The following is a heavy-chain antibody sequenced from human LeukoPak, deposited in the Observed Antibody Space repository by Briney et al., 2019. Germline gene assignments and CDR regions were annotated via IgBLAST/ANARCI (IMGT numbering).Heavy chain of an antibody. CDR2: IYDSGST. CDR3: ASESVRGVDYFDY. Sequence: PSETLSLTCTVSGGSISSYYWSWIRQPPGKGLEWIGYIYDSGSTNYNPSLKSRVTISVDTSKNQFSLKLSSVTDADTAVYYCASESVRGVDYFDYWGQGTLVTVSS. CDR1: GGSISSYY. J-gene: IGHJ4*02. V-gene: IGHV4-59*01. D-gene: IGHD3-10*01.